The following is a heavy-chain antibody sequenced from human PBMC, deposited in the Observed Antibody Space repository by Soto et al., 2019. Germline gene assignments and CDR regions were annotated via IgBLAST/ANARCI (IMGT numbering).Heavy chain of an antibody. V-gene: IGHV4-30-4*01. CDR3: ARITSAFDP. Sequence: QVQLQESGPGLVKPSQTLSLTCTVSGGSVSSGDHYWSWIRQPPGKGLECIGYIFYSGTTYYNPSLKSRVTLSVDTSKNQFSLKLNSVTAADTAVYYCARITSAFDPWGQGTLVTVYS. CDR2: IFYSGTT. D-gene: IGHD2-2*01. CDR1: GGSVSSGDHY. J-gene: IGHJ5*02.